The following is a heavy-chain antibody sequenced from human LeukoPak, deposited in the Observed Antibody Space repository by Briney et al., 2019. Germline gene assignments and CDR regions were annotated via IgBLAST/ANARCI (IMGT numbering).Heavy chain of an antibody. CDR3: AKERGYSGSSFDS. Sequence: GGSLRLSCAASGFTFSSFAMSWVRQAPGKGLGWVSAVTGSDGSTYYADSVKGRFTISRDNSKNTLYLQMNSLRAEDTAIYYCAKERGYSGSSFDSWGQGTLVTVSS. D-gene: IGHD6-6*01. V-gene: IGHV3-23*01. CDR2: VTGSDGST. J-gene: IGHJ4*02. CDR1: GFTFSSFA.